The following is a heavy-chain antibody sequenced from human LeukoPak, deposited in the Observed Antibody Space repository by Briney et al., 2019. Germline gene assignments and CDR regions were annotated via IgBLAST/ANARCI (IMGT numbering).Heavy chain of an antibody. Sequence: ASAKVSCKASGYTFTSYGNSWVRQAPGQGLEWMGWISAYNGNTNYAQKLQGRVTMTTDTSTSTAYMELRSLRSDDTAVYYCARGARLKSPSKNDYWGQGTLVTVSS. CDR3: ARGARLKSPSKNDY. CDR1: GYTFTSYG. J-gene: IGHJ4*02. V-gene: IGHV1-18*01. CDR2: ISAYNGNT.